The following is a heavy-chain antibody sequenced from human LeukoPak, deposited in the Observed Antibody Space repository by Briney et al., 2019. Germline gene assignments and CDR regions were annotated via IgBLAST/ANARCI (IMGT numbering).Heavy chain of an antibody. D-gene: IGHD1-26*01. CDR2: IRFDGSDK. J-gene: IGHJ4*02. CDR3: AKGLYSGSYDGFDS. CDR1: GFIFSDYG. V-gene: IGHV3-30*02. Sequence: GGSLRLSCAASGFIFSDYGMHWVRQAPGKGLEWVTFIRFDGSDKYYADSVKGRFTISRDNSKNTLYLQMNSLRAEDTAVYYCAKGLYSGSYDGFDSWGQGALVTVSS.